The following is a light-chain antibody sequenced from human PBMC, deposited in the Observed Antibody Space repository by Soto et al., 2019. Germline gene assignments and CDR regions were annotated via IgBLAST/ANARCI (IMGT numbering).Light chain of an antibody. Sequence: EILLTQSPGTLSLSPGERATLSCRASPSVSSRYLAWYQQRPGQSPTLLIYGASNRATGIPDRFSGSGSGTDFTLTISRLEPEDFAVYYCQQYGSSPMYTFGQGTKLEIK. CDR3: QQYGSSPMYT. J-gene: IGKJ2*01. V-gene: IGKV3-20*01. CDR1: PSVSSRY. CDR2: GAS.